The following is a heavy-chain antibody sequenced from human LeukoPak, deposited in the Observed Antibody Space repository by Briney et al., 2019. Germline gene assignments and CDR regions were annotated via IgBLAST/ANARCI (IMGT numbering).Heavy chain of an antibody. CDR1: GFTVSSNY. Sequence: GGSLRLSCAASGFTVSSNYMSWVRQAPGKGLEWVSVIYSGGSTYYADSVKGRFTICRDTSKNTLYLQMNRLRAEDTAVYYCANRYIAVAGSVFVYWGQGTLVTVSS. CDR3: ANRYIAVAGSVFVY. D-gene: IGHD6-19*01. V-gene: IGHV3-66*02. J-gene: IGHJ4*02. CDR2: IYSGGST.